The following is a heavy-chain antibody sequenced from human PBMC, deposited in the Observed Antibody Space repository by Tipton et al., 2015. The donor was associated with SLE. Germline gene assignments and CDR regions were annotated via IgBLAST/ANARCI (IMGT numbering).Heavy chain of an antibody. J-gene: IGHJ3*02. V-gene: IGHV4-39*07. Sequence: TLSLTCTVSGGSISSSSYYWGWFRQPPGKGLEWIGSIYYSGSTYYNPSLKSRVTISVDTSKNQFSLKLSSVTAADTAVYYCARARQQLDAFDIWGQGTMVTVSS. D-gene: IGHD6-13*01. CDR1: GGSISSSSYY. CDR2: IYYSGST. CDR3: ARARQQLDAFDI.